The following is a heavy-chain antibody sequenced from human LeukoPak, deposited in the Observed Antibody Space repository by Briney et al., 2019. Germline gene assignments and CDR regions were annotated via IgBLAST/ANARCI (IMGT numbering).Heavy chain of an antibody. CDR1: GGTFSSHA. V-gene: IGHV1-69*13. D-gene: IGHD3-10*02. CDR2: IVPISGIA. CDR3: ARGLQYQLFRALRYYYMDV. Sequence: GALVKVSCKASGGTFSSHAIAWVRQAPGQGPEWMGGIVPISGIADYAQRFQGRVTITADESTSTAYMELRSLASDDTAAYYCARGLQYQLFRALRYYYMDVWGEGTTVTVSS. J-gene: IGHJ6*03.